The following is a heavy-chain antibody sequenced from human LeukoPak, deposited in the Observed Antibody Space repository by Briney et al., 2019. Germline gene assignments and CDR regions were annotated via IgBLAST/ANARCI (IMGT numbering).Heavy chain of an antibody. CDR1: GFTFSSYA. D-gene: IGHD6-13*01. V-gene: IGHV3-23*01. Sequence: PGGSLRLSCAASGFTFSSYAMSWVRQAPGKGLEWVSAISGSGDSTYYADSVKGRFTISRDNSKNTLYLQMNSLRAEDTAVYYCAEPGIAADAFDIWGQGTMVTVSS. CDR2: ISGSGDST. J-gene: IGHJ3*02. CDR3: AEPGIAADAFDI.